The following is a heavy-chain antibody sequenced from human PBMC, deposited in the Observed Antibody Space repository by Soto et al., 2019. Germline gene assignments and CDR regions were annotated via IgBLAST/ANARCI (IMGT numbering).Heavy chain of an antibody. CDR2: IWYDGSQQ. J-gene: IGHJ4*02. CDR1: GFTFSRYG. V-gene: IGHV3-33*01. CDR3: VRDSDNGDY. D-gene: IGHD1-1*01. Sequence: GSLRLSCGTSGFTFSRYGMHWVRQAPGKGLEWVAVIWYDGSQQYYADSVKGRFSISRDNSKNTVDLHMNSLRADDTAVYYCVRDSDNGDYWGQGT.